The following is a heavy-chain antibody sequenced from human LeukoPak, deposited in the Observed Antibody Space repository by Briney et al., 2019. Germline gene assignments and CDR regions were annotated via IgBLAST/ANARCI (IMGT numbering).Heavy chain of an antibody. Sequence: ASVKVSCKASGYTFTGYYMHWVRQAPGQGLEWMGWINPNSGGTNYAQKFQGRVTMTRDTSISTAYMELSRLRSDDTAVYYCARDCSSTGKHAFDIWGQGTMVTVPS. D-gene: IGHD2-2*01. CDR3: ARDCSSTGKHAFDI. CDR1: GYTFTGYY. CDR2: INPNSGGT. J-gene: IGHJ3*02. V-gene: IGHV1-2*02.